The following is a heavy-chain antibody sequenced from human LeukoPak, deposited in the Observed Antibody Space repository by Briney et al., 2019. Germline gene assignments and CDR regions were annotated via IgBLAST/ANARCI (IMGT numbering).Heavy chain of an antibody. Sequence: GGSLRLSCAASGFTFTTYAMTWVRQAPGKGLEWVGRIKIKIDGATADYAAPVKGRFTISRDDSKDTLYLQMNSLKTEDTAVYYCAKDKSCTNGICYLDFWGQGTLVTVSS. CDR1: GFTFTTYA. CDR2: IKIKIDGATA. J-gene: IGHJ4*02. V-gene: IGHV3-15*01. CDR3: AKDKSCTNGICYLDF. D-gene: IGHD2-8*01.